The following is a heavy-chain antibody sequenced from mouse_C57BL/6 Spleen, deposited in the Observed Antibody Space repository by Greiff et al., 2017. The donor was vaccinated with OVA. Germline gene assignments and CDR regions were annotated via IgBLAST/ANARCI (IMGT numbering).Heavy chain of an antibody. V-gene: IGHV3-6*01. CDR1: GYSITSGYY. CDR2: ISYDGSN. Sequence: EVQLVESGPGLVKPSQSLSLTCSVTGYSITSGYYWNWIRQFPGNKLEWMGYISYDGSNNYNPSLKNRISITRDTSKNQFFLKLNSVTTEDTATYYCASSNYGYYYAMDYWGQGTSVTVSS. CDR3: ASSNYGYYYAMDY. J-gene: IGHJ4*01. D-gene: IGHD2-5*01.